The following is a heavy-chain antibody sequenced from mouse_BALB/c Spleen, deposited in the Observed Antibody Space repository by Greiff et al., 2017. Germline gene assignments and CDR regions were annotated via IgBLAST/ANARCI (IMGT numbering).Heavy chain of an antibody. V-gene: IGHV1S135*01. CDR1: GYSFTSYY. D-gene: IGHD1-1*01. J-gene: IGHJ3*01. CDR2: IDPFNGGT. CDR3: AGYYYGSSFFAY. Sequence: EVQLQQSGPELMKPGASVKISCKASGYSFTSYYMHWVKQSHGKSLEWIGYIDPFNGGTSYNQKFKGKATLTVDKSSSTAYMHLSSLTSEDSAVYYCAGYYYGSSFFAYWGQGTLVTVSA.